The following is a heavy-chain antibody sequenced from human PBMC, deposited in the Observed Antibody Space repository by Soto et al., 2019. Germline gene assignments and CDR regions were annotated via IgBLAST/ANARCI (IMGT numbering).Heavy chain of an antibody. CDR2: IYYSGST. J-gene: IGHJ4*02. CDR1: GGSISSYY. CDR3: ARGGSGWLIFDY. V-gene: IGHV4-59*01. D-gene: IGHD6-19*01. Sequence: PSETLSLTCTVSGGSISSYYWSWIRQPPGKGLEWIGYIYYSGSTNYNPSLKSRVTISVDTSKNQFFLKLSSVTAADTAVYYCARGGSGWLIFDYWGQGTLVTVSS.